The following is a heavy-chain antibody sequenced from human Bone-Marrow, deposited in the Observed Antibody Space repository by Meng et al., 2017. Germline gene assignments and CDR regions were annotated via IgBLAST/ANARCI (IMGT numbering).Heavy chain of an antibody. CDR2: INPNSGGT. CDR1: GYPFTGHE. J-gene: IGHJ4*02. CDR3: ARGRIGLVS. D-gene: IGHD6-19*01. Sequence: CKTSGYPFTGHERRWVRQAPGQGLGWMGRINPNSGGTNYAQKFQGRSTMTRGTSISTDYMELSRLRSDNTAVYYCARGRIGLVSWGQGTLVTVSS. V-gene: IGHV1-2*06.